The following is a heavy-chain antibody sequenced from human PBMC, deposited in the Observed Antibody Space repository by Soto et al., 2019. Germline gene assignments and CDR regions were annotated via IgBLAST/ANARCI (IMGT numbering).Heavy chain of an antibody. CDR1: GFAFSSYA. D-gene: IGHD6-13*01. V-gene: IGHV3-23*01. J-gene: IGHJ6*02. Sequence: PGGSLRLSCAASGFAFSSYAMSWVRQAPGKGLEWVSAISGSGGSTYYADSVKGRFTISRDNSKNTLYLQMNSLRAEDTAVYYCASTDRIAAAGTMSYHYYYGMDVWGQGTTVTVSS. CDR3: ASTDRIAAAGTMSYHYYYGMDV. CDR2: ISGSGGST.